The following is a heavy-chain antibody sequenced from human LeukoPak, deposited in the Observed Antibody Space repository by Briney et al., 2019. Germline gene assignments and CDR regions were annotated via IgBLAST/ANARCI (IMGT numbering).Heavy chain of an antibody. CDR3: ARVMTTLTGFDS. CDR1: GYTFTTYW. J-gene: IGHJ4*02. Sequence: GESLKISCKGSGYTFTTYWIGLVRQMPGKGLEWMGIIYPGDSDTRYSPSFQGQVTISADKSINTAYLQWSSLKASDTAMYYCARVMTTLTGFDSWGQGTLVTVSS. V-gene: IGHV5-51*01. CDR2: IYPGDSDT. D-gene: IGHD3-9*01.